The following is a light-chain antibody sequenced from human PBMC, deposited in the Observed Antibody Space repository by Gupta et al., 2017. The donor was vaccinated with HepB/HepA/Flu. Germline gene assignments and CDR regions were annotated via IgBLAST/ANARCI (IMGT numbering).Light chain of an antibody. CDR3: RSYTSAMNHV. CDR2: DVT. V-gene: IGLV2-14*03. Sequence: QSALTQPASVSGSPGQSITISCTGTSSDIGAYNSVSWYQQHPGKAPKLMIYDVTKRPSGVSDRFSASKSDNTASLTISGLQPEDEADYYCRSYTSAMNHVFGTGTKVTVL. CDR1: SSDIGAYNS. J-gene: IGLJ1*01.